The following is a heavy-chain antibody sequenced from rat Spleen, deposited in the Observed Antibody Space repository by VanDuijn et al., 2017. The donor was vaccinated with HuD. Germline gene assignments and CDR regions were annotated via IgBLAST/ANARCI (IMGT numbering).Heavy chain of an antibody. D-gene: IGHD1-6*01. CDR3: ARDAGILRY. Sequence: QVQLMESGPGLVQPSETLSLTCTVSGFSLTSYNVHWVRQPPGKGLEWMGVMWRGGSTDYKSDLKSRLSISRDISKNQVFLKMNSLQSEDTATYYCARDAGILRYWGQGVMVTVSS. CDR1: GFSLTSYN. CDR2: MWRGGST. V-gene: IGHV2-45*01. J-gene: IGHJ2*01.